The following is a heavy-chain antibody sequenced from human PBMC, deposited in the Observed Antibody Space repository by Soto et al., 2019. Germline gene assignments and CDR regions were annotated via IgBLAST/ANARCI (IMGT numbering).Heavy chain of an antibody. Sequence: DVQLVESGGGLVQPGGSLRLSCAASGFPFNTYAMHWVRQAPGKGLEWISYINSASTTTFHADSVKGRFTVSRDNAENSLYLQMSSLRPEDAAVYYCARDLSHWGQGTLVTVSS. V-gene: IGHV3-48*01. CDR2: INSASTTT. CDR1: GFPFNTYA. J-gene: IGHJ4*02. CDR3: ARDLSH.